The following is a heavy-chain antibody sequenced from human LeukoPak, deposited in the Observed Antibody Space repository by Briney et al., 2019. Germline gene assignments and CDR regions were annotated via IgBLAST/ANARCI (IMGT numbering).Heavy chain of an antibody. V-gene: IGHV3-21*01. J-gene: IGHJ4*02. CDR3: AVHIVVVTAITPHY. Sequence: GVSLRLSCAAAGFTFSSYSMNWVRQAPGKGLEWVSSISSSSSYIYYADSVKGRFTISRDNAKNSLYLQMNSLRAEDTAVYYCAVHIVVVTAITPHYWAQGTLVTVSS. CDR1: GFTFSSYS. CDR2: ISSSSSYI. D-gene: IGHD2-21*02.